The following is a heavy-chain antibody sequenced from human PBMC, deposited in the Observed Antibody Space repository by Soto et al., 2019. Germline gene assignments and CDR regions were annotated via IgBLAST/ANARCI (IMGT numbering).Heavy chain of an antibody. CDR3: AREAQGYFDL. V-gene: IGHV1-69*08. Sequence: QVQLVQSGAEVKKPGSSVKVSCKASGGTFSSYTISWVRQAPGQGLEWMGRIIPILGIANYAQEFQGRVTITADKSTSTAYMELSSLRSEDTAVYYCAREAQGYFDLWGRGTLVTVSS. J-gene: IGHJ2*01. CDR1: GGTFSSYT. CDR2: IIPILGIA.